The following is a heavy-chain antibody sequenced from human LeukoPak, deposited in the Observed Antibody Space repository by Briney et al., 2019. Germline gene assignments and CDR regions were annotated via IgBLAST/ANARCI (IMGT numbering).Heavy chain of an antibody. Sequence: GGSLRLSCAASAFTFSNYAMSWVRQAPGKGLEWVSTISNSDSSTYYADSVKGRFTISRDNSENTLYLQMNSLRAEDTAVYYCAKAPVTTCSGAYCYPFDYWGQGTLVTVSS. V-gene: IGHV3-23*01. CDR2: ISNSDSST. CDR3: AKAPVTTCSGAYCYPFDY. D-gene: IGHD2-15*01. J-gene: IGHJ4*02. CDR1: AFTFSNYA.